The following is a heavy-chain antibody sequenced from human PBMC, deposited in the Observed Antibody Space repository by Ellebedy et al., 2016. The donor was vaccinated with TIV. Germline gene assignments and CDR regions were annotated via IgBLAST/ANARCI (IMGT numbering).Heavy chain of an antibody. J-gene: IGHJ4*02. V-gene: IGHV4-39*01. CDR3: ARQGDYGSGTNYVGEDY. D-gene: IGHD3-10*01. Sequence: SETLSLXXTVSGGSISSRSNYWVWIRQPPGTRLEWIASISYSGSTYYNPSLKSRVTVSVDTSNNQFSLKLSSVTAADTAVYYCARQGDYGSGTNYVGEDYWGQGTLVTVSS. CDR2: ISYSGST. CDR1: GGSISSRSNY.